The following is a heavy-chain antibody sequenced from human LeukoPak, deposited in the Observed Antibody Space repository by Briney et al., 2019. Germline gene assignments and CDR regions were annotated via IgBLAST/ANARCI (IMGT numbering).Heavy chain of an antibody. J-gene: IGHJ2*01. V-gene: IGHV1-46*01. CDR2: FNPAGGRT. CDR3: ARDQAAITTPLDWSFAL. CDR1: ANTFTDFY. Sequence: ASVKVSCKSSANTFTDFYMHWVRQAPGQGLEWMGIFNPAGGRTSYAQKFQGRVTITRDTSTNTLYMELSSLRSEDTAVYYCARDQAAITTPLDWSFALWGRGTLVTVSS. D-gene: IGHD2-15*01.